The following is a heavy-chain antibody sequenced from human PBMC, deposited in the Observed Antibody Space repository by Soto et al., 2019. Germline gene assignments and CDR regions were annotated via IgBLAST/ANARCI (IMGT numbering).Heavy chain of an antibody. Sequence: SETLSLTCVVNCASFSGHYWSWIGKTPGQGLEWIGEINYGGSTKYNPSLKSRVTISLDTSKNHLSLKLSSVTAADTAVYYCARDKDTTPNGFDIWGQGTMVT. V-gene: IGHV4-34*01. CDR2: INYGGST. J-gene: IGHJ3*02. CDR1: CASFSGHY. CDR3: ARDKDTTPNGFDI. D-gene: IGHD2-15*01.